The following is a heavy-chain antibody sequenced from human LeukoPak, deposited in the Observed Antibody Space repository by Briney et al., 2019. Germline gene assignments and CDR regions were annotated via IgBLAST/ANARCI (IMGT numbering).Heavy chain of an antibody. V-gene: IGHV3-23*01. D-gene: IGHD3-22*01. Sequence: GGSLRLSCAASGFTSSSYAMSWVRQAPGKGLEWVSASSGSGGSTYYADSVKGRFTISRDNSKNTLYLQMNSLRAEDTAVYYCANDHLPTYYYDSSDYYGLSYYFDYWGQGTLVTVSS. J-gene: IGHJ4*02. CDR2: SSGSGGST. CDR1: GFTSSSYA. CDR3: ANDHLPTYYYDSSDYYGLSYYFDY.